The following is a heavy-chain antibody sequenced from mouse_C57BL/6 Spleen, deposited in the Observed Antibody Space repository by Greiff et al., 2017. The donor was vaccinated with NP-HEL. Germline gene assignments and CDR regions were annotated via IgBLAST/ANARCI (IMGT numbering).Heavy chain of an antibody. CDR1: GYTFTSYW. CDR3: AGRGLRRGAWFAY. D-gene: IGHD2-4*01. CDR2: IDPSDSYT. J-gene: IGHJ3*01. Sequence: QVQLQQPGAELVMPGASVKLSCKASGYTFTSYWMHWVKQRPGQGLEWIGEIDPSDSYTNYNQKFKGKSTLTVDKSSSTAYMQLSSLTSEDSAVYYCAGRGLRRGAWFAYWGQGTLVTVSA. V-gene: IGHV1-69*01.